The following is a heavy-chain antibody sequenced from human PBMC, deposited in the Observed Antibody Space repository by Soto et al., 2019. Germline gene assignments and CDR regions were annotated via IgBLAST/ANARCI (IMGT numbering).Heavy chain of an antibody. V-gene: IGHV3-23*01. D-gene: IGHD4-17*01. CDR1: GFTFSSYA. CDR3: AKEGKTTDDYGVLIGYRPFDY. Sequence: GGSLRLSCAASGFTFSSYAMSWVRQAPGKGLEWVSAISGSGGSTYYADSVKGRFTISRDNSKNTLYLQMNSLRAEDTAVYYCAKEGKTTDDYGVLIGYRPFDYWGQGTLVTVSS. J-gene: IGHJ4*02. CDR2: ISGSGGST.